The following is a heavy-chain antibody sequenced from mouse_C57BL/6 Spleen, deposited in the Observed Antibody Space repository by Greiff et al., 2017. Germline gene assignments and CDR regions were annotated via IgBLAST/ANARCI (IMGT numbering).Heavy chain of an antibody. V-gene: IGHV1-76*01. D-gene: IGHD2-5*01. CDR1: GYTFTDYY. J-gene: IGHJ3*01. CDR2: LYPGSGNT. Sequence: QVQLQQSGAELVRPGASVKLSCKASGYTFTDYYINWVKQRPGQGLEWIARLYPGSGNTYYNEKFKGKATLTAEKSSSTAYMQLSSLTSEDSAVYFCAREAPYYSTPAWFADWGQGTLVTVSA. CDR3: AREAPYYSTPAWFAD.